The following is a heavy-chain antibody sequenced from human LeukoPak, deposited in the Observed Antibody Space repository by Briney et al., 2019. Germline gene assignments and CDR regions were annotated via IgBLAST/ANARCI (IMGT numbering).Heavy chain of an antibody. J-gene: IGHJ5*02. CDR2: ISSSSSYI. CDR1: GFTFSSYS. Sequence: PGGSLRLSCAASGFTFSSYSMNWVRQAPGKGLEWVSSISSSSSYIYYADSVKGRFTISRDNAKNSLYLQMNSLRAEDTAVYYCARDRLKTYCGGDCYSFWFDPWGQGTLVTVSS. D-gene: IGHD2-21*02. CDR3: ARDRLKTYCGGDCYSFWFDP. V-gene: IGHV3-21*01.